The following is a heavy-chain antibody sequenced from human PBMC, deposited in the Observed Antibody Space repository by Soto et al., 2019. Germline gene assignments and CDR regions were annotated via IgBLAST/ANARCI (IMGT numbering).Heavy chain of an antibody. V-gene: IGHV4-31*11. CDR2: IYYSGST. CDR1: GGSISSGGYY. D-gene: IGHD6-13*01. J-gene: IGHJ5*02. CDR3: ASGYSSSWAVWFDP. Sequence: SETLSLTCAVSGGSISSGGYYWRWIRQHPGKGLEWIGYIYYSGSTYYNPSLKSRVTISVDTSKNQFSLKLSSVTAADTAVYYCASGYSSSWAVWFDPWGQGTLVTVSS.